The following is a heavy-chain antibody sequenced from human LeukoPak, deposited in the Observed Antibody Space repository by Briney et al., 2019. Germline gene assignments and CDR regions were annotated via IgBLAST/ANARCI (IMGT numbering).Heavy chain of an antibody. D-gene: IGHD1-26*01. J-gene: IGHJ6*02. Sequence: GESLQISCQGSGYSFTDYWIGWVRQMPGKGLEWMGIIYPGDSDTRYSPSFQGQVTISADKSINTAHLQWSSLKASDTAMYYCARGAAGATPDYYYFGLDVWGQGTTVRVSS. V-gene: IGHV5-51*01. CDR1: GYSFTDYW. CDR2: IYPGDSDT. CDR3: ARGAAGATPDYYYFGLDV.